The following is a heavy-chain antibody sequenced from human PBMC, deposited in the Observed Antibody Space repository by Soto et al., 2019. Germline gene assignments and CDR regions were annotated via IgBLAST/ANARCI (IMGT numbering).Heavy chain of an antibody. D-gene: IGHD2-15*01. CDR1: GYTFTSYA. J-gene: IGHJ5*02. V-gene: IGHV1-46*03. Sequence: GASVKVSCKASGYTFTSYAMHWVRQAPGQRLEWMGLINASGGSTSYAQKFQGRVTMTRDTSTSTVYMELSSLRSEDTAVYYCAREPDLLLRYCSGGSCYSGWFDPWGQGTLVTVSS. CDR3: AREPDLLLRYCSGGSCYSGWFDP. CDR2: INASGGST.